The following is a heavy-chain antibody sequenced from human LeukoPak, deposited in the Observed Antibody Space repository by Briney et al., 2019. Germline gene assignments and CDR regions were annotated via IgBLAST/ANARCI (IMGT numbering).Heavy chain of an antibody. J-gene: IGHJ4*02. Sequence: GGSLRLSCAASGFTFTTYAMHWARQAPGRGLEYVSAISTDGGGTYYANSVKGRFTISRDNSKNTLYLQMGSLRVEDMAVYYCARYSSGSCYDYWGQGTLVTVSS. CDR1: GFTFTTYA. D-gene: IGHD6-13*01. CDR2: ISTDGGGT. CDR3: ARYSSGSCYDY. V-gene: IGHV3-64*01.